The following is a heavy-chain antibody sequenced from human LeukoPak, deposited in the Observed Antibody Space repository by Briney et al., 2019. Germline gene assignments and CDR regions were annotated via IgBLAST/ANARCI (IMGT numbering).Heavy chain of an antibody. J-gene: IGHJ4*02. Sequence: GGTLTLSCAASGFTFSSYGMSWVRQAPGKGLEWVSAISGSGGSTYYADSVKGRFTISRDNSKNTLYLQMNSLRAEDTAVYYCAKGYDSSGYYEYYFDYWGQGTLVTVSS. CDR3: AKGYDSSGYYEYYFDY. CDR2: ISGSGGST. CDR1: GFTFSSYG. V-gene: IGHV3-23*01. D-gene: IGHD3-22*01.